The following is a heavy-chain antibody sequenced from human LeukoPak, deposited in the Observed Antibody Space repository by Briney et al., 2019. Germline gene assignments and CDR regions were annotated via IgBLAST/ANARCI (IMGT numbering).Heavy chain of an antibody. Sequence: SETLSLTCTVSGGSVSSSNSYWGWIRQPPGKGLEWIGSIYYSGSTYYSPSLKSRVTISVDTSKNQFSLKLSSVTAADTAVYYCARLAGADYYFGVDVWGQGTTVTVSS. D-gene: IGHD6-13*01. CDR3: ARLAGADYYFGVDV. V-gene: IGHV4-39*01. CDR1: GGSVSSSNSY. CDR2: IYYSGST. J-gene: IGHJ6*02.